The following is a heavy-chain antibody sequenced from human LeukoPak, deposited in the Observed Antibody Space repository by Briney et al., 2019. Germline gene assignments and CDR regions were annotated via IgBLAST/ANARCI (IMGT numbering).Heavy chain of an antibody. D-gene: IGHD6-13*01. J-gene: IGHJ4*02. CDR3: ARQDSSSWYYFDY. CDR2: IYYSGST. V-gene: IGHV4-31*03. CDR1: GGSISSGGYY. Sequence: SQTLSLTCTVSGGSISSGGYYWSWIRQHPGKGLEWIGYIYYSGSTCYNPSLKSRVTISVDTSKNQFSLKLSSVTAADTAVYYCARQDSSSWYYFDYWGQGTLVTVSS.